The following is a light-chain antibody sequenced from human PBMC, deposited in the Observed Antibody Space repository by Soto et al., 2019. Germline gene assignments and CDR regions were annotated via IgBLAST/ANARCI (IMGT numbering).Light chain of an antibody. CDR3: QVWDSSTGV. J-gene: IGLJ1*01. CDR1: NIGSKN. CDR2: RDS. V-gene: IGLV3-9*01. Sequence: SYELTQPLSVSVALGQTARITCGGNNIGSKNVHWYQQKPGQAPVLVMYRDSNRPSGIPERFSGSNSGNTATLTISRAQAGDEDDYYCQVWDSSTGVFGTGTKLTVL.